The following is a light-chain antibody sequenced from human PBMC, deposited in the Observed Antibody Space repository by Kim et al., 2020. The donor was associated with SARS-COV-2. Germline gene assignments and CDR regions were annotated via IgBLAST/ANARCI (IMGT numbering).Light chain of an antibody. CDR3: AAWDDSLNGVV. Sequence: GQRVTLTCSGSSYNIGRNTVNWYQQLPGTAPKLLIYSNNQRPSGVPDRFSGSKAGTSASLAISGLQSEDEADYYCAAWDDSLNGVVFGGGTQLTVL. CDR2: SNN. V-gene: IGLV1-44*01. CDR1: SYNIGRNT. J-gene: IGLJ2*01.